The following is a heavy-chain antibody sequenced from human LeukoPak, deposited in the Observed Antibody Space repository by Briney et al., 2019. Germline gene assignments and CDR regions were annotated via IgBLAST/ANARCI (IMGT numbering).Heavy chain of an antibody. D-gene: IGHD2-2*01. V-gene: IGHV4-31*03. CDR2: IYYSGST. J-gene: IGHJ4*02. Sequence: SQTLSLTCTVSGGSISSGGYYWSWIRQHPGKGLEWIGYIYYSGSTYYNPSLKSRVTISVDTSKNQFSLKLSSVTAADTAVYYCARGSLPNSDNIVVVPAAPNPLFDYWGQGTLVTVSS. CDR1: GGSISSGGYY. CDR3: ARGSLPNSDNIVVVPAAPNPLFDY.